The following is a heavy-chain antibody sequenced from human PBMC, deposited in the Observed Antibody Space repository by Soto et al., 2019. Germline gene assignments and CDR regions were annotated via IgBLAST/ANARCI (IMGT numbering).Heavy chain of an antibody. CDR2: IIPIFGTA. J-gene: IGHJ5*02. Sequence: QVQLVQSGAEVKKPGSSVKVSCKASGGTFSSYAISWVRQAPGQGLEWMGGIIPIFGTANYAQKFQGRVTITADESTSTAYMELSSLRSEDTAVYYCARARSSGYSYGYGSGFWFDPWGQGTLVTVSS. V-gene: IGHV1-69*01. CDR1: GGTFSSYA. CDR3: ARARSSGYSYGYGSGFWFDP. D-gene: IGHD5-18*01.